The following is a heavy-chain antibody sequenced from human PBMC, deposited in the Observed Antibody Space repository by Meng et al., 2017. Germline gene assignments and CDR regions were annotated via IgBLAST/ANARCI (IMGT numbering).Heavy chain of an antibody. CDR2: IWYDGSNK. CDR3: ARDKGRGYCSSTSCYGAFVI. CDR1: GFTFSSYG. J-gene: IGHJ3*02. V-gene: IGHV3-33*01. D-gene: IGHD2-2*01. Sequence: GESLKISCAASGFTFSSYGMHWVRQAPGKGLEWVAVIWYDGSNKYYADSVKGRFTISRDNSKNTLYLQMNSLRAEDTAVYYCARDKGRGYCSSTSCYGAFVIWGQGTMVT.